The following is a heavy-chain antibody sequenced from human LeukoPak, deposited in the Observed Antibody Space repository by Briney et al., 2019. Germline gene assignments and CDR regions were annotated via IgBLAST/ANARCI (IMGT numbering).Heavy chain of an antibody. CDR1: GYSISSGYY. CDR2: IYHSGST. J-gene: IGHJ4*02. CDR3: ARLLDIVVATN. V-gene: IGHV4-38-2*02. Sequence: SETLSLTCTVSGYSISSGYYWGWIRQPPGKGLEWIGSIYHSGSTYYNPSLKSRVTISVDTSKDQFSLKLSSVTAADTAVYYCARLLDIVVATNWGQGTLVTVSS. D-gene: IGHD2-2*03.